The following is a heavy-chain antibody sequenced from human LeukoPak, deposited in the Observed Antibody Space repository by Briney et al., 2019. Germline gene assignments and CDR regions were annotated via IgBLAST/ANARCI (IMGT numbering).Heavy chain of an antibody. CDR1: GGSISSYY. J-gene: IGHJ6*03. CDR2: IYYSGST. CDR3: ARGDPYYYYMDV. Sequence: SETLSLTCTVSGGSISSYYWSWIRQPPGKGLEWIGYIYYSGSTNYNPSLKSRVTISVDTSKNQFSLKLSSVTAADTAVYYCARGDPYYYYMDVWGKGTTVTVSS. V-gene: IGHV4-59*01.